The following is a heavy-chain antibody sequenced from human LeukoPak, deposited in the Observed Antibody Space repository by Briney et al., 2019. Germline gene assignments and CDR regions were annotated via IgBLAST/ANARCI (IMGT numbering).Heavy chain of an antibody. CDR3: ARDWDPLPTAIGSAAFDI. V-gene: IGHV3-30-3*01. CDR2: ISHEGGSK. J-gene: IGHJ3*02. Sequence: GGSLTLSCVASGFSFSNFAMHWVRQTPGRGLEWLALISHEGGSKTYANSVRGRFTVSRDNSKNTLFLQLNSLRPDDTSVYYCARDWDPLPTAIGSAAFDIWGQGTLVTVSS. D-gene: IGHD2-21*02. CDR1: GFSFSNFA.